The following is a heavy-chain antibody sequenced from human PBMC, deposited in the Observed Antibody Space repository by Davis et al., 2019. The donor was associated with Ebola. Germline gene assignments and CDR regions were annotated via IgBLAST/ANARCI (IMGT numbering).Heavy chain of an antibody. Sequence: GESLKISCAASGFTFSSFGMHWVRQAPGKGLEWVAVISFDGSNKYYADSVKGRFTISRDNSKNTVSLQMNSLRLEDTAVYYCARVISPRRVWGGYEYWGQGSLVTVSS. D-gene: IGHD5-12*01. J-gene: IGHJ4*02. CDR2: ISFDGSNK. CDR3: ARVISPRRVWGGYEY. V-gene: IGHV3-30*03. CDR1: GFTFSSFG.